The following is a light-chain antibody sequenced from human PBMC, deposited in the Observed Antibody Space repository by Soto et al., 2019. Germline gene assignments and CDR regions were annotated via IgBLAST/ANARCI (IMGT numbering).Light chain of an antibody. CDR2: ASS. CDR3: LQDYSYPLT. Sequence: AIQMTQSLSSLSASLLDIVTITCRASQNIRNDLGWYQQEPGKAPKLLIYASSSLQSGVPSRFSGSGSGTDFTLTISSLQPEDFETYYCLQDYSYPLTFGGGTK. CDR1: QNIRND. V-gene: IGKV1-6*01. J-gene: IGKJ4*01.